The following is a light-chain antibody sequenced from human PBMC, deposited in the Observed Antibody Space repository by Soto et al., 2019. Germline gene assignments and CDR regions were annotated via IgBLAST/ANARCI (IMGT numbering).Light chain of an antibody. CDR3: APWDRSLSVEV. J-gene: IGLJ2*01. V-gene: IGLV1-51*01. CDR1: SSNIGNNY. CDR2: DND. Sequence: QSVLTQPPSVSAAPGQRVTISCSGSSSNIGNNYVFWYQQLPGTAPKLLIYDNDKPPSGIPDRFSGSKSGTSATLGITGLHTGDESDYYCAPWDRSLSVEVFGGGTKVTVL.